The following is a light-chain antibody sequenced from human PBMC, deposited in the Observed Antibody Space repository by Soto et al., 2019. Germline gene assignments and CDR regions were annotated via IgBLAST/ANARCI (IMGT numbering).Light chain of an antibody. CDR2: GAS. CDR3: QQANSFPIT. Sequence: DIQMTQSPSSLSASVGDTISITCRSFQTIRKSLNWYQQRPGKAPKLLIFGASSLHNGVPPRFSGLGSGTHFTLTISSLQPEDFATYYCQQANSFPITFGQGTRLEIK. J-gene: IGKJ5*01. CDR1: QTIRKS. V-gene: IGKV1-39*01.